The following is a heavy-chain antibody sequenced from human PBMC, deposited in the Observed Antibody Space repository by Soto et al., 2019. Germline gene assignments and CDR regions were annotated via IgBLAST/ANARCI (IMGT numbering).Heavy chain of an antibody. CDR1: GGYISSGGCY. J-gene: IGHJ4*02. Sequence: QVQLQESGPGLLMPSQTLSLTWTVSGGYISSGGCYWSWIRQHPGKGLEWIGYIYYSGSTYYNPSLKSRVTTSVDTSKNQFSLKLSSVTAADTAVYYCARVSRNSGLTSNWGQGTLVTVSS. D-gene: IGHD2-21*01. V-gene: IGHV4-31*02. CDR2: IYYSGST. CDR3: ARVSRNSGLTSN.